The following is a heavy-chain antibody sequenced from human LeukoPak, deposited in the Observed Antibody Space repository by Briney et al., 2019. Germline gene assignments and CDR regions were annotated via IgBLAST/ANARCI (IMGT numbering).Heavy chain of an antibody. V-gene: IGHV3-30*03. J-gene: IGHJ4*02. CDR3: ALGGTYYDY. CDR1: GFTFSSYG. Sequence: GGSLRLSCAASGFTFSSYGIHWVRQAPDKGLEWVAVISHDGSNKYYADSVKGRFTISRDNSKNTLYLQMNSLRAEDTAVYYCALGGTYYDYWGQGTLVTVSS. CDR2: ISHDGSNK. D-gene: IGHD3-16*01.